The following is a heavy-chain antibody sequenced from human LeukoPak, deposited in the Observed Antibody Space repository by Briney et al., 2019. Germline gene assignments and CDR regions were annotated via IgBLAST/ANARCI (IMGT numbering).Heavy chain of an antibody. CDR1: GFTFSSYA. J-gene: IGHJ4*02. CDR3: AKDFFSSSWYSHFDY. CDR2: ISASGDRT. D-gene: IGHD6-13*01. V-gene: IGHV3-23*01. Sequence: GGSLRLSCAASGFTFSSYAMSWVRQAPGKGLEWVSVISASGDRTNYADSVKGRFTISRDNSKNTLHLQMNRLRAEDTAVYYCAKDFFSSSWYSHFDYWGQGSLVTVSS.